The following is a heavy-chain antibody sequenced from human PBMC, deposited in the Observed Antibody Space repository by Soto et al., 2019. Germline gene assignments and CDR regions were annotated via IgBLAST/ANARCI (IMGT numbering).Heavy chain of an antibody. V-gene: IGHV4-30-2*01. CDR2: IYHSGST. Sequence: HLQLQESGSGLVKPSQTLSLTCAVYGGSISSGGYSWSWIRQPPGKGLEWIGYIYHSGSTYYHTSLKSRVTLSVDRSQNQFSLKLSSVTAAATTVYYCDTAPGPYWGQGTLVTVSS. CDR3: DTAPGPY. CDR1: GGSISSGGYS. J-gene: IGHJ4*02.